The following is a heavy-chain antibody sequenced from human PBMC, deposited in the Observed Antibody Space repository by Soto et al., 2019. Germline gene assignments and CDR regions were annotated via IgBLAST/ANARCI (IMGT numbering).Heavy chain of an antibody. CDR2: IHYSGST. V-gene: IGHV4-30-4*01. CDR1: GGSITSGDYY. J-gene: IGHJ4*02. CDR3: ARALGVPAATDY. Sequence: PSETLSLTCTVSGGSITSGDYYWSWIRQPPGKGLEWIGYIHYSGSTYYNPSLKSRVTISVDTSKNQFSLKLSSVTAADTAVYYCARALGVPAATDYWGQGTLVTVSS. D-gene: IGHD2-2*01.